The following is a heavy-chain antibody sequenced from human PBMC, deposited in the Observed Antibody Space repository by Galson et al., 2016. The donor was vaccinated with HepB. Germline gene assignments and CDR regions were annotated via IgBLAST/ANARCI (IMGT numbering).Heavy chain of an antibody. CDR2: LPRRSPSL. V-gene: IGHV3-21*01. CDR3: TRAYVGKARRGTYGDFDL. J-gene: IGHJ2*01. D-gene: IGHD4-23*01. Sequence: SLRLSCAASGFTFNSSPMNWVRQAPGKGLEWVSSLPRRSPSLSSADSVRGRFTICRDNAKTSRPLQMNSLRAEDTAVYYCTRAYVGKARRGTYGDFDLWGRGTLVTVSS. CDR1: GFTFNSSP.